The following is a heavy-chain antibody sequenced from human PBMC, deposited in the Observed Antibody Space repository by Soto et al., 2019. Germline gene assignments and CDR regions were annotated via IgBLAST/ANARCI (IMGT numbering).Heavy chain of an antibody. J-gene: IGHJ4*02. D-gene: IGHD4-17*01. CDR1: GYSFTSYW. CDR2: IYPGDSDT. CDR3: ARQGGATVTTLPFDY. V-gene: IGHV5-51*01. Sequence: GESLKISCKGSGYSFTSYWIGWVRQMPGKGLEWMGIIYPGDSDTRYSPSFQGQVTISADKSISTAYLQWSSLKASDTAMYYCARQGGATVTTLPFDYWGQGTLVTVSS.